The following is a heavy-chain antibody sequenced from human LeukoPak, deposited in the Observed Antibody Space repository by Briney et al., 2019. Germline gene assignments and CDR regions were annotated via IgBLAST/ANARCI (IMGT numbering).Heavy chain of an antibody. Sequence: GGSLRLSCAASGFTFTTHGFHWVRQAQGKGLEWVSAIWHDGSKRCYAESVKGRFTISRDNSKNTVYLQLNSLRAEDTAVYYCARDPGASSLDSWGQGTLVTVSS. V-gene: IGHV3-33*01. CDR1: GFTFTTHG. J-gene: IGHJ4*02. D-gene: IGHD6-6*01. CDR2: IWHDGSKR. CDR3: ARDPGASSLDS.